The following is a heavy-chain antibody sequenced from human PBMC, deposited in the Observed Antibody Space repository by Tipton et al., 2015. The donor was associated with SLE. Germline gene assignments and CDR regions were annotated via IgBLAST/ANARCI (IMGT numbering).Heavy chain of an antibody. Sequence: LSLTCVVSGASISDNCWSWIRQPPGKGLEWIGIIYDSGSTNYNPSLKSRVSVSVDKTKNQLFLKLRSVTAADTAVYYCARDRLYYFDSGGYSGYNYYGTDVWGQGSTVSVSS. V-gene: IGHV4-59*01. CDR2: IYDSGST. CDR3: ARDRLYYFDSGGYSGYNYYGTDV. D-gene: IGHD3-22*01. J-gene: IGHJ6*02. CDR1: GASISDNC.